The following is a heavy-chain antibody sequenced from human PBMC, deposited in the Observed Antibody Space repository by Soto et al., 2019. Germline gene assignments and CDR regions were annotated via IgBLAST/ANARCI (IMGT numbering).Heavy chain of an antibody. J-gene: IGHJ6*02. V-gene: IGHV3-23*01. CDR1: GFTFSSYA. Sequence: GGSLRLSCAASGFTFSSYATSWVRQAPGKGLEWVSAISGSGGSTYYADSVKGRFTISRDNSKNTLYLQMDSLRAEDTAVYYCAKDLSDYYYGMDVWGQGTTVTVSS. CDR2: ISGSGGST. CDR3: AKDLSDYYYGMDV.